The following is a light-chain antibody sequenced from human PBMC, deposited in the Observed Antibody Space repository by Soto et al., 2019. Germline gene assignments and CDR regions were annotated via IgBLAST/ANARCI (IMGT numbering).Light chain of an antibody. Sequence: DIQMTQSPSTLSASVGDRVTLTCRASRSITNWLAWFQQKPGKAPKLLIYDASNLESGVPSGFSGSGSGTEFTLSISSLQPDDFGTYYCQQYSTDPFTFGPGTIVDLK. CDR1: RSITNW. J-gene: IGKJ3*01. CDR2: DAS. V-gene: IGKV1-5*01. CDR3: QQYSTDPFT.